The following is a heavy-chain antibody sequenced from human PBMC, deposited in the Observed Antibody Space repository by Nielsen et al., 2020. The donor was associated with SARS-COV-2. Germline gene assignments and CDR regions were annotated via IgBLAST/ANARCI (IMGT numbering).Heavy chain of an antibody. CDR1: GFTFSSYD. D-gene: IGHD1-1*01. V-gene: IGHV3-13*01. Sequence: GGSLRLSCAASGFTFSSYDMHWVRQATGKGLEWVSAIGTAGDTYYPGSVKGRFTISRDNSKNTLYLQMNSLRAEDTAVYYCASNGYPVHYYYYGMDVWGQGTTVTVSS. J-gene: IGHJ6*02. CDR2: IGTAGDT. CDR3: ASNGYPVHYYYYGMDV.